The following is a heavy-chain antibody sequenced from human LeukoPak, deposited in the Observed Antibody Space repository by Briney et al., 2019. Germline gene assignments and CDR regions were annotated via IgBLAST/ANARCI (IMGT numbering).Heavy chain of an antibody. J-gene: IGHJ3*02. CDR2: MNPNSGNT. CDR3: AREVLGGNDAFDI. Sequence: ASVTVSCKASGYTFTSYEINWVRQATGQRLEWMGWMNPNSGNTGYAQKFQRRVTMTRNTSISTAYMELSSLRSEDTAVYYCAREVLGGNDAFDIWGQGTMVTVSS. D-gene: IGHD3-16*01. V-gene: IGHV1-8*01. CDR1: GYTFTSYE.